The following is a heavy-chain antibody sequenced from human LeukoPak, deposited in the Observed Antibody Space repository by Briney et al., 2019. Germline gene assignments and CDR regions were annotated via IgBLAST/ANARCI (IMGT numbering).Heavy chain of an antibody. J-gene: IGHJ6*04. D-gene: IGHD1-14*01. CDR1: GGSISSSSYY. CDR3: ASNMNRYYYYYHMDV. CDR2: IYYSGST. V-gene: IGHV4-39*01. Sequence: PSETLSLTCTVSGGSISSSSYYWGWIRQPPGKGLKWIGSIYYSGSTYYNPSLKSRVTISVDTSKNQFSLKLSSVTAADTAVYYCASNMNRYYYYYHMDVWGKGTTVTVSS.